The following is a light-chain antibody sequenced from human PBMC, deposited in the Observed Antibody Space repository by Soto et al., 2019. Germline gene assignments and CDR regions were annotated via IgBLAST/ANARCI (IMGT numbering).Light chain of an antibody. Sequence: DIQMTQSPSTLSASVGDRVTITCRASQSISSWLAWYQQKPGKAPKLLIYKASSLDSGVPSRISGSGSGKEYTLTISSLQPDDFATYYCQQYNSYSLTFGGGTKVEIK. J-gene: IGKJ4*01. CDR3: QQYNSYSLT. CDR2: KAS. CDR1: QSISSW. V-gene: IGKV1-5*03.